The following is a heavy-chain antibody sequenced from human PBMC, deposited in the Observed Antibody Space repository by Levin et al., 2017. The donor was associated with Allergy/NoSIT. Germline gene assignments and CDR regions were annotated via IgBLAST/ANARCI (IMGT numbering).Heavy chain of an antibody. CDR2: IKEDGSAK. V-gene: IGHV3-7*01. Sequence: GGSLRLSCTASGFTFSNTWMSWVRQAPGRGLEWVANIKEDGSAKYYVDSVKGRFTISRDNANNSLYLQLSYLGVDDTAIYYCARAHDGSGSCMDVWGHGTTVTVTS. CDR3: ARAHDGSGSCMDV. CDR1: GFTFSNTW. D-gene: IGHD3-10*01. J-gene: IGHJ6*02.